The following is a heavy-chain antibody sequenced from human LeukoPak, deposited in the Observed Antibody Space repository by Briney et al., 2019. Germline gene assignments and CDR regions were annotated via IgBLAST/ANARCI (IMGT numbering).Heavy chain of an antibody. D-gene: IGHD3-3*01. CDR2: IRSKVYGGTT. V-gene: IGHV3-49*04. J-gene: IGHJ3*02. CDR3: TRFTIVGVVDAFDI. Sequence: GGSLRLSCTASGFTFGDYAMSWVRQAPGKGLEWVGFIRSKVYGGTTEYAASVKVRFTISRDDSKSIAYLQMTSLKTEDAGVHYCTRFTIVGVVDAFDIWGRGTMVTVSS. CDR1: GFTFGDYA.